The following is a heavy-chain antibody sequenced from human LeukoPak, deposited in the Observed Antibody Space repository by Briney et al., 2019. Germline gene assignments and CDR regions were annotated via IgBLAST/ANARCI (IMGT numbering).Heavy chain of an antibody. D-gene: IGHD3-16*01. CDR1: GFTFSSYW. J-gene: IGHJ4*02. Sequence: PGGSLRLSCAASGFTFSSYWMSWVRQAPGKGLEWVANIKQDGSEKYYVDSVKGRFTISRDNAKNSLYLQMNSLRAEDTAVYYCARDSPNYDYVWASYSDYWGQGTLVTVSS. CDR3: ARDSPNYDYVWASYSDY. V-gene: IGHV3-7*01. CDR2: IKQDGSEK.